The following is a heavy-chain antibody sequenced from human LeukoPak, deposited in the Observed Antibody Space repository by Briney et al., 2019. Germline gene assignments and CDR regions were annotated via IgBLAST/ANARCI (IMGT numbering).Heavy chain of an antibody. CDR3: ARARGGSYWFDP. CDR2: IYSGGST. V-gene: IGHV3-66*01. Sequence: GGSLRLSCAASGFTVSSNYMSWVRQAPGKGLEWVSVIYSGGSTYYADSVRGRFTISRDNSKNTLYLQMNSLRAEDTAVYYCARARGGSYWFDPWGQGTLVTVSS. CDR1: GFTVSSNY. J-gene: IGHJ5*02. D-gene: IGHD1-26*01.